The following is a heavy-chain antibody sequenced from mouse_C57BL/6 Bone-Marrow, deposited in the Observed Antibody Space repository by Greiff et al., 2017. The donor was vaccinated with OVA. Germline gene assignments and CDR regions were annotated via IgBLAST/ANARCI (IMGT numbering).Heavy chain of an antibody. J-gene: IGHJ3*01. CDR3: EGVDSSGYVPFAY. Sequence: VQLQQPGAELVKPGASVKLSCKASGYTFTSYWMHWVKQRPGQGLEWIGMIDPNSGSTNYNEKFKSKATLTVDKSSSTAYMQLSSLTSEDSAVYYCEGVDSSGYVPFAYWGQGTLVTVSA. D-gene: IGHD3-2*02. CDR1: GYTFTSYW. V-gene: IGHV1-64*01. CDR2: IDPNSGST.